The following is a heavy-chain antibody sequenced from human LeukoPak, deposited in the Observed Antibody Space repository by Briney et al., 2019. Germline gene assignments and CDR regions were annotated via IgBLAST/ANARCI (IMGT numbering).Heavy chain of an antibody. CDR3: ARGVWFGELLTAFDY. V-gene: IGHV4-4*07. J-gene: IGHJ4*02. CDR2: IYTSGST. Sequence: SETLSLTCTVSGGSISSYYWSWIRQPAGKGLEWIGRIYTSGSTNYNPSLKSQVTMSVDTSKNQFSLKLSSVTAADTAVYYCARGVWFGELLTAFDYWGQGTLVTVSS. CDR1: GGSISSYY. D-gene: IGHD3-10*01.